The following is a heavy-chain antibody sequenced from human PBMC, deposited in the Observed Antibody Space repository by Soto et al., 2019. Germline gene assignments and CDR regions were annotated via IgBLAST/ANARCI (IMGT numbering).Heavy chain of an antibody. CDR3: AKDSRRPDFYGSGSYYKEIFYYYYYGMDV. CDR1: GFTSSSYA. D-gene: IGHD3-10*01. V-gene: IGHV3-23*01. CDR2: ISGSGDST. Sequence: GGSLRLSCAASGFTSSSYAMSWVRQAPGKGLEWVSAISGSGDSTYYADSVKGRFTISRDNSKNTLYLQMNSLRAEDTAVYYCAKDSRRPDFYGSGSYYKEIFYYYYYGMDVWGQGTTVTVSS. J-gene: IGHJ6*02.